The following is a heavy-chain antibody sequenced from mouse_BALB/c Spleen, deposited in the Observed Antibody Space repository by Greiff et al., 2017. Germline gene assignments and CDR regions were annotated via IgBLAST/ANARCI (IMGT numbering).Heavy chain of an antibody. Sequence: EVQRVESGGGLVKPGGSLKLSCAASGFTFSSYTMSWVRQTPEKRLEWVATISSGGSYTYYPDSVKGRFTISRDNARNILYLQMSSLRSEDTAMYYCARGGGGVLLPYAMDYWGQGTSVTVSS. CDR2: ISSGGSYT. CDR1: GFTFSSYT. CDR3: ARGGGGVLLPYAMDY. D-gene: IGHD2-1*01. J-gene: IGHJ4*01. V-gene: IGHV5-9-3*01.